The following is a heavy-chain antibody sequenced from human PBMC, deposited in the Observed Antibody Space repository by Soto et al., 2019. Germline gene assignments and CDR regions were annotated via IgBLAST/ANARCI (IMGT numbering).Heavy chain of an antibody. CDR1: GGTFRNYP. Sequence: QVQLVQSGTEVKKPGSSVKVSCKASGGTFRNYPINWVRQAPGQGLEWMGSIFPLTDIPDYAQNFQDRLTISADKSTSTAYMELSSLTSDDTAMYFCARGPLVVLNYFESWGQGTLVTLSS. CDR2: IFPLTDIP. J-gene: IGHJ4*02. V-gene: IGHV1-69*02. CDR3: ARGPLVVLNYFES.